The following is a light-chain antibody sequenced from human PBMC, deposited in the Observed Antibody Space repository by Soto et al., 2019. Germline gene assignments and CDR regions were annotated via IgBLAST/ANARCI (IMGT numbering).Light chain of an antibody. CDR1: SSNIGAGYD. CDR2: GNG. V-gene: IGLV1-40*01. CDR3: QSYDSSLSAVV. Sequence: QSVLTQPPSVSGAPGQRVTISCTGSSSNIGAGYDVHWYQQLPGTAPNLLIYGNGNRPSGVPDRFSGSKSGTSASLAITGLQAEDEADYYCQSYDSSLSAVVFGGGTKLTVL. J-gene: IGLJ2*01.